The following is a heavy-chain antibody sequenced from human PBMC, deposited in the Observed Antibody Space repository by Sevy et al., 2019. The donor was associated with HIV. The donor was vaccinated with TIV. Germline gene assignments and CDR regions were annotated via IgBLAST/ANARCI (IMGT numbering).Heavy chain of an antibody. J-gene: IGHJ6*02. D-gene: IGHD2-2*01. V-gene: IGHV1-18*01. CDR3: AGSIVVVPAASIGMDV. Sequence: ASVKVSSKASGYTFTSYGISWVRQAPGQGLEWMGWISAYNGNTNYAQKLQGRVTMTTDTSTSTAYMELRSLRSDDTAVYYCAGSIVVVPAASIGMDVWGQGTTVTVSS. CDR1: GYTFTSYG. CDR2: ISAYNGNT.